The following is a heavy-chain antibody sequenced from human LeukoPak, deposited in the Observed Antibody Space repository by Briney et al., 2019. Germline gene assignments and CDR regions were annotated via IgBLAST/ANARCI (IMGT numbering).Heavy chain of an antibody. CDR2: IYYSGST. J-gene: IGHJ3*02. CDR1: GGSISSSSYY. CDR3: AGGSRDGYLGYAFDI. Sequence: SETLSLTCTVSGGSISSSSYYWGWIRQPPGKGLEWIGSIYYSGSTYYNPSLKSRVTISVDTSKNQFSLKLSSVTAADTAVYYCAGGSRDGYLGYAFDIWGQGTMVTVSS. V-gene: IGHV4-39*07. D-gene: IGHD5-24*01.